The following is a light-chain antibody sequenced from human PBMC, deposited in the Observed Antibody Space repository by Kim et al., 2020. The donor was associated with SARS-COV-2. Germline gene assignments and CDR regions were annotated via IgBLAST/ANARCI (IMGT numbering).Light chain of an antibody. V-gene: IGKV3-15*01. Sequence: DTVMTQTPGTLSLSPGGRATLSCGVSQSIRNALAWYQQRPGHAPRLLVYGGSTRATGVPLRISGSGSGTHFTLIVSSLQPEDSGVYYCQQYNNWPLTFGGGTKLEI. CDR1: QSIRNA. J-gene: IGKJ4*01. CDR2: GGS. CDR3: QQYNNWPLT.